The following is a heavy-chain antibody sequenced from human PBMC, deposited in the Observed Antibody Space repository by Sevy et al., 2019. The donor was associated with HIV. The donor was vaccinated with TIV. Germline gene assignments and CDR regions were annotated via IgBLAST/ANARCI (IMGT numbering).Heavy chain of an antibody. J-gene: IGHJ6*02. CDR1: GFTFDDYG. CDR2: INWNGGST. V-gene: IGHV3-20*02. CDR3: ARRAFNVHCSSTSCYYYYYYGMDV. D-gene: IGHD2-2*01. Sequence: GGSLRLSFAASGFTFDDYGMSWVRQAPGKGLEWVSGINWNGGSTGYADSVKGRFTISRDNAKNSLYLQMNSLRAEDTALYHCARRAFNVHCSSTSCYYYYYYGMDVWGQGTTVTVSS.